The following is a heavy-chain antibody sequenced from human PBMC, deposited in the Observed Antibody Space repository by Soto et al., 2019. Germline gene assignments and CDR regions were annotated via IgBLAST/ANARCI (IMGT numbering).Heavy chain of an antibody. V-gene: IGHV3-21*06. Sequence: EVHLVESGGGLVKPGGSLRLSCAVSGFTFSSCTMNWVRQAPGKGLEWVSSISPSSGHIYYADSVKGRFTISRDNAKNSLFLTTNSLRGEDTAVYYCSGCSGGACHKNYGMDVWGQGTTVTVSS. CDR1: GFTFSSCT. J-gene: IGHJ6*02. CDR3: SGCSGGACHKNYGMDV. D-gene: IGHD2-15*01. CDR2: ISPSSGHI.